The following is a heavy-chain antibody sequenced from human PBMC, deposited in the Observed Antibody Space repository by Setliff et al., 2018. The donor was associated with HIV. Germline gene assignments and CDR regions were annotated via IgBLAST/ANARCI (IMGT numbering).Heavy chain of an antibody. J-gene: IGHJ3*02. CDR2: INYDESSE. D-gene: IGHD4-4*01. Sequence: GGSLRLSCGASGFTFSVHGMHWVRQAPGKGLEWVAFINYDESSEYYADSVKGRVSISRDNSKNTVDLHMNSLRTEDTAVYYCAKDGDYRNGDYDAFDIWGLGTMVTVSS. CDR1: GFTFSVHG. V-gene: IGHV3-30*02. CDR3: AKDGDYRNGDYDAFDI.